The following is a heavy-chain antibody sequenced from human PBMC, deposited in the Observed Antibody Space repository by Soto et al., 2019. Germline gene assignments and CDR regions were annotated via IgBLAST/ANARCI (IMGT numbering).Heavy chain of an antibody. J-gene: IGHJ3*02. CDR1: DGSISIYY. CDR2: IYYSGST. V-gene: IGHV4-59*01. Sequence: SETLSLTCTVSDGSISIYYWSWIRQPPGKGLEWVGYIYYSGSTNYNPSLRSRVTRSVDTSKTQSSLRLSSVAAADTAVYYCARDRLELRAFDIWGQGTTVTVSS. CDR3: ARDRLELRAFDI. D-gene: IGHD1-7*01.